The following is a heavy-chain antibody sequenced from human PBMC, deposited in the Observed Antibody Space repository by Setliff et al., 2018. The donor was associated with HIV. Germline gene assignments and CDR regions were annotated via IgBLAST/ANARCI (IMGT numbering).Heavy chain of an antibody. V-gene: IGHV3-21*01. J-gene: IGHJ4*03. D-gene: IGHD5-18*01. CDR2: LSSSTL. CDR1: GFTFSTYA. CDR3: ARDLTGYSGYAGY. Sequence: GSLRLSCAASGFTFSTYALSWVRQAPGKGLEWVSSLSSSTLYYADSVKGRFTISRDNAKNTLYLQMNSLRAEDTAVYYCARDLTGYSGYAGYWGQGTLVTVSS.